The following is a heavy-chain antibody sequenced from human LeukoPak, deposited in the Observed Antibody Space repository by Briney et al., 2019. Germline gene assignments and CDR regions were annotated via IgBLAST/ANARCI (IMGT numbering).Heavy chain of an antibody. J-gene: IGHJ4*02. Sequence: SETLSLTCTVSGGSVSSASYYWSWIRQPPGKGLEWIGYIYYSGSTTYNPSLKSRVTISVDTSKNQFSLKLSSVTAADTAVYYCRGYCSGGSCYSGDYWGQGTLVTVSS. D-gene: IGHD2-15*01. CDR3: RGYCSGGSCYSGDY. V-gene: IGHV4-61*01. CDR1: GGSVSSASYY. CDR2: IYYSGST.